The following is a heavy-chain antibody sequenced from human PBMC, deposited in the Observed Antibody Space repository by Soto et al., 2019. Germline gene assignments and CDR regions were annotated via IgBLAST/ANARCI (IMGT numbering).Heavy chain of an antibody. CDR1: GYSFTSYW. V-gene: IGHV5-10-1*01. D-gene: IGHD3-9*01. CDR2: IDPSDSYT. CDR3: ARHFEDQSAYNWFDP. J-gene: IGHJ5*02. Sequence: GESLKISCKGSGYSFTSYWISWVRQMPGKGLEWMGRIDPSDSYTNYSPSFQGHVTISADKSISTAYLQWSSLKASDTAMYYCARHFEDQSAYNWFDPWGQGTLVTGLL.